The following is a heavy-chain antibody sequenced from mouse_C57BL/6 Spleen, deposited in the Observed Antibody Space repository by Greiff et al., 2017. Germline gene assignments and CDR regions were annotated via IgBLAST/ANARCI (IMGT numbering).Heavy chain of an antibody. CDR3: ARHEGYYGSSYVYFDV. CDR1: GFTFSDYY. J-gene: IGHJ1*03. D-gene: IGHD1-1*01. V-gene: IGHV5-12*01. Sequence: EVKLVESGGGLVQPGGSLKLSCAASGFTFSDYYMYWVRQTPEKRLEWVAYISNGGGSTYYPDTVKGRFTISRDNAKNTLYLQMSRLKSEDTAMYYCARHEGYYGSSYVYFDVWGTGTTVTVSS. CDR2: ISNGGGST.